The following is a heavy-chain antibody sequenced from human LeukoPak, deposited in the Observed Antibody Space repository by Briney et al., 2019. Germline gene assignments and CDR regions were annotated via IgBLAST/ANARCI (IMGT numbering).Heavy chain of an antibody. D-gene: IGHD1-26*01. CDR2: LYNSGST. CDR3: ARGVTSPLDAFDI. CDR1: GGSISNYY. J-gene: IGHJ3*02. V-gene: IGHV4-59*01. Sequence: SETLSLTCTVSGGSISNYYWIWMRRPPGKGLEWIGSLYNSGSTNYNPSLKSRLTISVDMSKNQVSLQLSSVTAADTAVYYCARGVTSPLDAFDIWGQGTTVTVSS.